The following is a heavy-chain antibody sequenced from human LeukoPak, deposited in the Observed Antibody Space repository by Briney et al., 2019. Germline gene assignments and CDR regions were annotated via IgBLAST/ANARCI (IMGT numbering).Heavy chain of an antibody. CDR3: ARDGGGTAQFDP. J-gene: IGHJ5*02. CDR2: IYYSGST. V-gene: IGHV4-59*01. CDR1: GGSISSYY. Sequence: SETLSLTCTVSGGSISSYYWSWIRQPPGKGLEWIGYIYYSGSTNYNPSLRSRVTISVDTSKNQFSLKLRSVTAADTAVYYCARDGGGTAQFDPWGQGTLVTVSS. D-gene: IGHD3-16*01.